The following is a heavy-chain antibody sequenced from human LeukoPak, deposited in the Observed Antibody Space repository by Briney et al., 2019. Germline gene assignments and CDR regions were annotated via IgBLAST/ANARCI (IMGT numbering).Heavy chain of an antibody. D-gene: IGHD2-2*01. CDR1: GYTFTSYY. CDR2: INPSGGST. J-gene: IGHJ4*02. Sequence: ASVKVSCKASGYTFTSYYMHWVRQAPGQGLEWMGIINPSGGSTSYEQKFQGRVTMTRDTSTSTVYMELSSLRSEDTAVYYCARSYCSSTSCYAVSDYWGQGTLVTVSS. CDR3: ARSYCSSTSCYAVSDY. V-gene: IGHV1-46*01.